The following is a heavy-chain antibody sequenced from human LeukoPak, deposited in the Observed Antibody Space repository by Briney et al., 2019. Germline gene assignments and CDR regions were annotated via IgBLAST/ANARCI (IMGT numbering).Heavy chain of an antibody. CDR2: INHSGST. J-gene: IGHJ4*02. Sequence: SETLSLTCTVSGGSISSSSYYWGWIRQPPGKGLEWIGEINHSGSTNYNPSLKSRVTISVDTSKNQFSLKLSSVTAADTAVYYCARGVLRYFDWYPLGFDYWGQGTLVTVSS. D-gene: IGHD3-9*01. CDR3: ARGVLRYFDWYPLGFDY. V-gene: IGHV4-39*07. CDR1: GGSISSSSYY.